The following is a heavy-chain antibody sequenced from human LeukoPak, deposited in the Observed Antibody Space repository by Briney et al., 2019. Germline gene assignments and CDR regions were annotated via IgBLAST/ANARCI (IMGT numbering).Heavy chain of an antibody. CDR2: ISSSSSTI. V-gene: IGHV3-48*01. D-gene: IGHD2-2*01. CDR1: GFTFSSCG. CDR3: AKRGRDIVVVPAARIDY. Sequence: GGSLRLSCADSGFTFSSCGMNWVRQAPGKGLEWVSYISSSSSTIYYADSVKGRFTISRDNSKNTLYLQMNSLRAEDTAVYYCAKRGRDIVVVPAARIDYWGQGTLVTVSS. J-gene: IGHJ4*02.